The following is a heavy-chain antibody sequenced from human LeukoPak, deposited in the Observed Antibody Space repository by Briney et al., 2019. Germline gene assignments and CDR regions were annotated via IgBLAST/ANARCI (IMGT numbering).Heavy chain of an antibody. CDR3: ARQGITMIVPDDY. Sequence: GESLQISCKGSGYSFTSYWISWVRQMPGKGLEWMGRIDPSDSYTNYSPSFQGHVTISADKSISTAYLQWSSLKASDTAMYYCARQGITMIVPDDYWGQGTLVTVSS. CDR1: GYSFTSYW. D-gene: IGHD3-22*01. CDR2: IDPSDSYT. J-gene: IGHJ4*02. V-gene: IGHV5-10-1*01.